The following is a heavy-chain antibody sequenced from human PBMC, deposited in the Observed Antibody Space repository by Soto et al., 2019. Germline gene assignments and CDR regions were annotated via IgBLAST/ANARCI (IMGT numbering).Heavy chain of an antibody. J-gene: IGHJ3*02. CDR1: GYTFTSYY. D-gene: IGHD4-17*01. CDR2: INPSGGST. CDR3: TRAPSYGAFDI. V-gene: IGHV1-46*03. Sequence: QVQLVQSGAEAKKPGASVKVSCKASGYTFTSYYIHWVRQAPGQGLEWMGIINPSGGSTTYAQKFQGRVTMTRDTSTSTVYMALSSLRSEDTAVYYCTRAPSYGAFDIWGQGTLVTVSS.